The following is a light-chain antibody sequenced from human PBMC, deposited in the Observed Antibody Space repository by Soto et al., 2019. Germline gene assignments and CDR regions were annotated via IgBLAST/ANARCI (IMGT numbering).Light chain of an antibody. CDR1: RSVSGSY. J-gene: IGKJ1*01. CDR3: HQYGISPPT. CDR2: SAS. Sequence: EIVLTQSPGTLSLSPGERVTLSCRASRSVSGSYLAWYQQKPGQAPRVLIYSASLRATGIPDRFSGSGSGTDFSLTISRLEPEDFAVYYCHQYGISPPTFGPGTKVEI. V-gene: IGKV3-20*01.